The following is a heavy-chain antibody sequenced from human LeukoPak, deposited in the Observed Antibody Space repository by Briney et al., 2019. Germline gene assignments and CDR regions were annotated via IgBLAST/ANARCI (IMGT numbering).Heavy chain of an antibody. CDR3: ARVDIVVVPAAYYYYMDV. D-gene: IGHD2-2*01. Sequence: SETLSLTCTVSGGSISSYYWSWIRQPQGKGLEWIGYIYYSGSTNYNPSLKSRVTISVDTSKNQFSLKLSSVTAADTAVYYCARVDIVVVPAAYYYYMDVWGKGTTVTVSS. V-gene: IGHV4-59*01. J-gene: IGHJ6*03. CDR2: IYYSGST. CDR1: GGSISSYY.